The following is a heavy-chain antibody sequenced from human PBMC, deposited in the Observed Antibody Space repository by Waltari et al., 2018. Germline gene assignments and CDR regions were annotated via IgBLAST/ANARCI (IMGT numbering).Heavy chain of an antibody. Sequence: EVQLVESGGGLVQPGGSLRLSCAASGFTVSTYWMSWVRQAPGKGLEWVANIKQDGSEKYYVDSVKGRFTISVDKSKNQFSLKLRSVTTADTAVYYCAREGLELAAMDVWGQGTTVIVSS. V-gene: IGHV3-7*03. D-gene: IGHD1-7*01. CDR1: GFTVSTYW. CDR2: IKQDGSEK. CDR3: AREGLELAAMDV. J-gene: IGHJ6*02.